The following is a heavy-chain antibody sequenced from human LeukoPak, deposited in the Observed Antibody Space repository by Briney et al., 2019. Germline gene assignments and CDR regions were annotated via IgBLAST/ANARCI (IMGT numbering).Heavy chain of an antibody. J-gene: IGHJ4*02. D-gene: IGHD3-22*01. Sequence: GASLQISCKGSGYIFTSYWIGWGRQLPGKGLEWMGIIYPGDSDTRYSPSFQGQVTISADKSISTAYLQWSSLKASDTAMYYCARPGTSSGYLIDYWGQGTLVTVSS. CDR3: ARPGTSSGYLIDY. CDR2: IYPGDSDT. CDR1: GYIFTSYW. V-gene: IGHV5-51*01.